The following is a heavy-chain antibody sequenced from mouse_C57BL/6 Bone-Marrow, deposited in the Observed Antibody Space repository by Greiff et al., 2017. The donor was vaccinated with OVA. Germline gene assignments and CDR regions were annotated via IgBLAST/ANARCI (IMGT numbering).Heavy chain of an antibody. V-gene: IGHV1-55*01. CDR2: IYPGSGST. CDR3: AKAYDGYPYWYFDV. J-gene: IGHJ1*03. Sequence: VQLQQSGAELVKPGASVKMSCKASGYTFTSYWITWVKQRPGQGLEWIGDIYPGSGSTNYNEKFKSKATLTVDTSSSTAYMQLSSLTSEDSAVYYCAKAYDGYPYWYFDVWGTGTTVTVSS. CDR1: GYTFTSYW. D-gene: IGHD2-3*01.